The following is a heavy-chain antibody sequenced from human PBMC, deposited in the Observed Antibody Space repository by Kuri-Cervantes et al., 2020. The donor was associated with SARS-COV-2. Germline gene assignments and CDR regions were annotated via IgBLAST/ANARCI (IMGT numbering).Heavy chain of an antibody. Sequence: GESLKISCAASGFTFSSYGMRWVRQAPGKGLEWVAVIWYDGSNKYYADSVKGRFTISRDNSKNTLYLQMNSLRAKDTAVYYCARDLLHYDSSGYYYDPGWGQGTLVTVSS. CDR3: ARDLLHYDSSGYYYDPG. D-gene: IGHD3-22*01. CDR2: IWYDGSNK. V-gene: IGHV3-33*01. J-gene: IGHJ4*02. CDR1: GFTFSSYG.